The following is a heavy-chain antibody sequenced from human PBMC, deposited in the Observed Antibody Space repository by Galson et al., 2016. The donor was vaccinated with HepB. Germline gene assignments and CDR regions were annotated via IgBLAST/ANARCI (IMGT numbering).Heavy chain of an antibody. CDR1: GFTFRNYE. V-gene: IGHV3-48*03. Sequence: SLRLSCAVSGFTFRNYEMNWVRQAPGKGLEWVSYISAGGGPTYYADAVEGRFTISRDNSKNTVYLQMNSLRVEDTAMYYCGRNVPFNWGQGTLVTVSS. CDR2: ISAGGGPT. CDR3: GRNVPFN. J-gene: IGHJ4*02.